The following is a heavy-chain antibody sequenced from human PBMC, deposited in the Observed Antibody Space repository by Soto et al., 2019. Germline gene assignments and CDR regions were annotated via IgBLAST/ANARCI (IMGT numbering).Heavy chain of an antibody. CDR3: AGGGVRGVITRTRDYYGMDF. CDR1: GYSFTSYC. CDR2: IYPGDSDT. V-gene: IGHV5-51*01. Sequence: GESLKISCKGSGYSFTSYCIGWVRQMPGKGLECMGIIYPGDSDTRYSPSFQGQVTISADKSISTAYLQWSSLKASDTAMYYCAGGGVRGVITRTRDYYGMDFWGQGTTVTVSS. D-gene: IGHD3-10*01. J-gene: IGHJ6*02.